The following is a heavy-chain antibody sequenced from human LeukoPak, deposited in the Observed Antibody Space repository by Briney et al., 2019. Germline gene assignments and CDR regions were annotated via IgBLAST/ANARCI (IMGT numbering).Heavy chain of an antibody. V-gene: IGHV4-59*01. Sequence: SETLSLTCTVSGGSISSYYWSWIRQPPGKGLEWIGYIHYRGSSNYNPSLKSRVTMSVDTSKNQFSLKLSSVTAADTAVYYCARASYYYEKRNYYYYMDVWGKGTTVTVSS. CDR1: GGSISSYY. CDR2: IHYRGSS. D-gene: IGHD3-22*01. J-gene: IGHJ6*03. CDR3: ARASYYYEKRNYYYYMDV.